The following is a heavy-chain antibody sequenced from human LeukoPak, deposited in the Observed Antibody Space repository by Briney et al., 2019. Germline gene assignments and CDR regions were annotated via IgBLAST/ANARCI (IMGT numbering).Heavy chain of an antibody. Sequence: SGPTLVNPTQTLTLTCTFSGFSPSTSGVGVGWIRQPPGKALEWLALIYWDDDKRYSPSLKSRLTITKDTSKNQVVLTMTNMDPVDTATYYCAHRGRSGFHDYWGQGTLVTVSS. CDR2: IYWDDDK. J-gene: IGHJ4*02. CDR1: GFSPSTSGVG. D-gene: IGHD3-22*01. V-gene: IGHV2-5*02. CDR3: AHRGRSGFHDY.